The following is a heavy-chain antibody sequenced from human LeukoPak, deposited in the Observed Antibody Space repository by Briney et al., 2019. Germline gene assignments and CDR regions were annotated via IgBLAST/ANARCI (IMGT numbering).Heavy chain of an antibody. Sequence: ASVKVSCKASGYTFTGYYMHWVRQAPGQGLEWMGWINPNSGGTNYAQKFQSRVTMTRDTSISTAYMELSRLRSDDTAVYYCARLFGELLGIVDYWGQGTLVTVSS. CDR3: ARLFGELLGIVDY. J-gene: IGHJ4*02. CDR2: INPNSGGT. CDR1: GYTFTGYY. V-gene: IGHV1-2*02. D-gene: IGHD3-10*02.